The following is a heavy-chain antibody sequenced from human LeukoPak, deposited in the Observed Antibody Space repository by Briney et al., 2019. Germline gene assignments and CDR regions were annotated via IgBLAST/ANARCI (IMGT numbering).Heavy chain of an antibody. V-gene: IGHV3-48*02. Sequence: GGSLRLSCGGTGFPFSSYVMSWVRQAPGKGLEWIAYINHNAEMIFYPDFVKGRFTISRDNAKSSLYLQMNALRDEDTAIYYCARDHDWAFDLWGQGTLVTVSS. D-gene: IGHD3-9*01. CDR1: GFPFSSYV. CDR2: INHNAEMI. J-gene: IGHJ4*02. CDR3: ARDHDWAFDL.